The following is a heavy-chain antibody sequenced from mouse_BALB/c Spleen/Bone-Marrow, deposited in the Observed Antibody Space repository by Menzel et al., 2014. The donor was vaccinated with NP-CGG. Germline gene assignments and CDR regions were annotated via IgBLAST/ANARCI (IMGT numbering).Heavy chain of an antibody. CDR2: INPRNGGI. V-gene: IGHV1S16*01. CDR3: TRGLRAWFAY. CDR1: GYTFTSYY. J-gene: IGHJ3*01. Sequence: VQLQESGAELVKPGASVKLSCKASGYTFTSYYMYWVKQRPGQGLEWIGGINPRNGGINLTENFKKKDTLTVDKSSSTAYMQLSSLTSEDSAVYYCTRGLRAWFAYWGQGTLVTVSA. D-gene: IGHD3-1*01.